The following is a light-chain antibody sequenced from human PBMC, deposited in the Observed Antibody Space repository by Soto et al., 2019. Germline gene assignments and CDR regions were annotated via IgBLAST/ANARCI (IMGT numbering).Light chain of an antibody. V-gene: IGLV1-44*01. Sequence: VLPQPPSASGTPGQRVTISCSGSSSNIGSNTVNWYQQLPGTAPKLLIYSNNQRPSGVPDRFSGSKSGTSASLAISGLQSEDEADYYCAAWDDSLNGVVFGGGTKLTVL. J-gene: IGLJ3*02. CDR2: SNN. CDR1: SSNIGSNT. CDR3: AAWDDSLNGVV.